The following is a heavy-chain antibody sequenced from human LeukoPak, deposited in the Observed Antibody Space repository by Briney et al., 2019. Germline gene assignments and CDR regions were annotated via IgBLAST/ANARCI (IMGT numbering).Heavy chain of an antibody. Sequence: GGSLRLSCAASGITFSTYAMNWVRQAPGKGLEWVSVISGSAASTYYADSVKGRFTISRDNSKNTLYLQMNSLRAEDTAVYYCARDPAKWDQTGFSFDYWGQGTLVTVSS. CDR1: GITFSTYA. J-gene: IGHJ4*02. D-gene: IGHD1-26*01. V-gene: IGHV3-23*01. CDR3: ARDPAKWDQTGFSFDY. CDR2: ISGSAAST.